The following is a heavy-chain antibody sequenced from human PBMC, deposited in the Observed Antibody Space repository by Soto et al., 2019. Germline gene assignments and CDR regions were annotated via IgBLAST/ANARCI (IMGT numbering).Heavy chain of an antibody. Sequence: GGSLRLSCAASGFTFSSYWMSWVRQAPGKGLEWVANIKQDGSEKYYVDSVMGRFTISRDNAKNSLYLQMNSLRAEDTAVYYCAREIRYFDWLFTPGDRYYYYMDVWGKGTTVTVSS. CDR2: IKQDGSEK. CDR1: GFTFSSYW. D-gene: IGHD3-9*01. V-gene: IGHV3-7*01. CDR3: AREIRYFDWLFTPGDRYYYYMDV. J-gene: IGHJ6*03.